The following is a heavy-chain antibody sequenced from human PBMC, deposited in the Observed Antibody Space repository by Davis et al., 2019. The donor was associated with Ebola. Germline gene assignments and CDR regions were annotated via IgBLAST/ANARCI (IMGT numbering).Heavy chain of an antibody. CDR2: ISGSGGST. V-gene: IGHV3-23*01. J-gene: IGHJ3*02. CDR3: MVPARDAVDI. D-gene: IGHD2-2*01. Sequence: GESLKISCAASGFTFSSYAMSWVRQAPGKGLEWVSAISGSGGSTYYADSVKGRFTISRDNSKNTAYLQMNSLKTEDTAVYYCMVPARDAVDIWGQGTMVTVSS. CDR1: GFTFSSYA.